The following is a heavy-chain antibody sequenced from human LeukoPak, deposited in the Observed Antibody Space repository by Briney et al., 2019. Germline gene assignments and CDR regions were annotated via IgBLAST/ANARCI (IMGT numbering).Heavy chain of an antibody. CDR3: VRDESVFDI. CDR1: GYTFTGYY. CDR2: INPNSGGT. J-gene: IGHJ3*02. V-gene: IGHV1-2*02. Sequence: GASVKVSCKASGYTFTGYYMHWVRQAPGQGLEWMGWINPNSGGTNYAQKFQGRVTMTTDTSSTTAYMELRSLRSDDAAMYYCVRDESVFDIWGQGTMVTVSS. D-gene: IGHD5/OR15-5a*01.